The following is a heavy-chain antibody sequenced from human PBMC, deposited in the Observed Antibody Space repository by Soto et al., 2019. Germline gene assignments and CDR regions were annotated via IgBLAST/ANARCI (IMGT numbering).Heavy chain of an antibody. Sequence: GGSLRLSCAASGFTFSAYAMSWVRQAPGKGLEWVSTISTASSTYYADSVKGRFTISRDNSRNTAYLQMSSLRAEDTALYYCARAILGGTLHAFDIWGQGTVVTVSS. CDR3: ARAILGGTLHAFDI. V-gene: IGHV3-23*05. J-gene: IGHJ3*02. D-gene: IGHD3-3*01. CDR1: GFTFSAYA. CDR2: ISTASST.